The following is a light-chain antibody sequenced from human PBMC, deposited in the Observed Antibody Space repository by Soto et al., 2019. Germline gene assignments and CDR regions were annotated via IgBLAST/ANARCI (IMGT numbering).Light chain of an antibody. J-gene: IGKJ1*01. CDR2: GAS. CDR1: QSVTSN. Sequence: EIVMTQSPATLSVSPGQRATLSCRASQSVTSNLAWYQQRPVQAPRLLIYGASSRATGIPDRFSGSGSGTEFTLTISSRQSEDFAVYYCQQYKNWPRTFGQGTKVEIK. V-gene: IGKV3D-15*01. CDR3: QQYKNWPRT.